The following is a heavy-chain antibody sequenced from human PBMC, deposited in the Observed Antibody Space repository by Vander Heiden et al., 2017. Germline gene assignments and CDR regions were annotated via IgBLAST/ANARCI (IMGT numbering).Heavy chain of an antibody. V-gene: IGHV3-21*01. D-gene: IGHD3-22*01. CDR3: ARDLGYYYDSSGYYVG. CDR2: ISSSSSYI. J-gene: IGHJ4*02. CDR1: GFPFSSYS. Sequence: EVQLVESGGGLVKPGGSLRLSCAASGFPFSSYSMNWVRQAPGKGLEWVSSISSSSSYIYYADSVKGRFTISRDNAKNSLYLQMNSLRAEDTAVYYCARDLGYYYDSSGYYVGWGQGTLVTVSS.